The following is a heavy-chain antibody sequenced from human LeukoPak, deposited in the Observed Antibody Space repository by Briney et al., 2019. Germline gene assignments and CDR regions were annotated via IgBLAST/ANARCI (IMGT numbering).Heavy chain of an antibody. CDR1: GGTFSSYA. D-gene: IGHD6-19*01. CDR3: ATAKYSSGWYPAFDY. CDR2: FDPEDGET. J-gene: IGHJ4*02. V-gene: IGHV1-24*01. Sequence: ASAKVSCKASGGTFSSYAISWVRQAPGKGLEWMGGFDPEDGETIYAQKFQGRVTMTEDTSTDTAYMELSSLRSEDTAVYYCATAKYSSGWYPAFDYWGQGTLVTVSS.